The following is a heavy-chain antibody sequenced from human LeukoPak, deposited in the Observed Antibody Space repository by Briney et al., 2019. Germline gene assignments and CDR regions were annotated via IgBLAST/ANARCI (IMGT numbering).Heavy chain of an antibody. V-gene: IGHV1-2*02. CDR1: GYTFTGYY. D-gene: IGHD3-22*01. CDR2: INPNSGGT. CDR3: ARDRHEWYYYDSSGYYIFRY. Sequence: ASVKVSCKASGYTFTGYYMHWVRQAPGQGLEWMGWINPNSGGTNYAQKFQGRVTTTRDTSISTAYMELSRLRSDDTAVYYCARDRHEWYYYDSSGYYIFRYWGQGTLVTVSS. J-gene: IGHJ4*02.